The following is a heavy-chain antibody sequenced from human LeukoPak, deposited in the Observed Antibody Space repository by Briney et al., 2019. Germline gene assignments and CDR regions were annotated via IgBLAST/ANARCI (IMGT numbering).Heavy chain of an antibody. V-gene: IGHV3-30*02. CDR2: IRYDGSNK. CDR1: GFTFSSYG. J-gene: IGHJ4*02. Sequence: GGSLRLSCAASGFTFSSYGMHWVRQAPGKGLEWVAFIRYDGSNKYYADSVKGRFTISRDNSKNTLYLQMNRLRAEDTAVYYCAKDWQQLDDYWGQGTLVTVSS. CDR3: AKDWQQLDDY. D-gene: IGHD6-13*01.